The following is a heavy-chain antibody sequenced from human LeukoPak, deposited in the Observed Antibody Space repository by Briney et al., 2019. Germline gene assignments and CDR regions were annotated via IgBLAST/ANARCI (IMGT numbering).Heavy chain of an antibody. D-gene: IGHD3-16*02. CDR1: RYTFNDYY. Sequence: ASVKVSCKDSRYTFNDYYINWVQQAPGQGLEWMGWIDPYRGDTNYAQRFQGRVTMTSDTSISTAYMELSRLTSDDTAVYYCASLGLGDTHYVWGSYRFSDYWGQGTQVTVSS. CDR3: ASLGLGDTHYVWGSYRFSDY. CDR2: IDPYRGDT. J-gene: IGHJ4*02. V-gene: IGHV1-2*02.